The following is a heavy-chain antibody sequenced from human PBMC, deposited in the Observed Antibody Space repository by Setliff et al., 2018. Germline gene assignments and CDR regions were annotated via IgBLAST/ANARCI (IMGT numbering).Heavy chain of an antibody. CDR2: VYSDGST. Sequence: SETLSLTCSVSGGIIYDHWWTWIRQPPGAGLEWIGRVYSDGSTDYNSSFTSRVTISVDKANNQFFLKLTSLTAADTALYFCARGRQGGFLEWAPFDSWGQGVLVTVSS. CDR3: ARGRQGGFLEWAPFDS. D-gene: IGHD3-3*01. V-gene: IGHV4-4*07. CDR1: GGIIYDHW. J-gene: IGHJ4*02.